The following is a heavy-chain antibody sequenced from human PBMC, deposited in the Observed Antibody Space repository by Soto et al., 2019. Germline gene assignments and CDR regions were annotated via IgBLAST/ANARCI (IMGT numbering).Heavy chain of an antibody. J-gene: IGHJ6*02. CDR3: AREHGVVVLPVVDSSYGMDV. V-gene: IGHV1-69*01. CDR1: GGTFSNYA. Sequence: QVQLVQSGAEVKKPGSSVKVSCKASGGTFSNYAISWVRQAPGQGLEWMGGIIPIFGTANYAQKSQGRVTITADESTSTDDMERSVLRFEDTAVYYCAREHGVVVLPVVDSSYGMDVWGQGTTVTVSS. D-gene: IGHD2-2*01. CDR2: IIPIFGTA.